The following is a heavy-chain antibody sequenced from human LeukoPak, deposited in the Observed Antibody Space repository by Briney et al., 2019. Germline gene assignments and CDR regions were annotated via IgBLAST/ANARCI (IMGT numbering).Heavy chain of an antibody. CDR1: GFTFSNHG. V-gene: IGHV3-23*01. J-gene: IGHJ4*02. Sequence: GGSLRLSCAASGFTFSNHGMSWVRQAPGKGLEWLSGVSPPGGGTYYADSVKGRFTISRDDSKNTLYLQMNSLKTEDTAVYYCTTDGDYWGQGTLVTVSS. CDR2: VSPPGGGT. CDR3: TTDGDY.